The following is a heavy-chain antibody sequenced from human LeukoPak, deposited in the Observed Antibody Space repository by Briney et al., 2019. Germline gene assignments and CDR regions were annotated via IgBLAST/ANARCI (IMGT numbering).Heavy chain of an antibody. Sequence: SETLSLTCTVSGDSISSYYWSWIRQTPGKGLEWIGYIYYSGATNYNPSLKSRLTISLDTSKNRFSLKLRSVTVADTAVYYCARVKDPSYYYYYVDVWGKGTTVTVSS. CDR3: ARVKDPSYYYYYVDV. CDR1: GDSISSYY. V-gene: IGHV4-59*01. CDR2: IYYSGAT. J-gene: IGHJ6*03. D-gene: IGHD2-15*01.